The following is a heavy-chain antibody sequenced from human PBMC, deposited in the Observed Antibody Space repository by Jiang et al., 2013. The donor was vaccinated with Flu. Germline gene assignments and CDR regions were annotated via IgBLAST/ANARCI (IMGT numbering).Heavy chain of an antibody. CDR3: ATNPPPHDIVVVPAAYYYYGMDV. Sequence: QVQLLESGGGLVKPGGSLRLSCAASGFTFSDYYMSWIRQAPGKGLEWVSYISSSGSTIYYADSVKGRFTISRDNAKNSLYLQMNSLRAEDTAVYYCATNPPPHDIVVVPAAYYYYGMDVWGQG. CDR1: GFTFSDYY. CDR2: ISSSGSTI. D-gene: IGHD2-2*01. J-gene: IGHJ6*02. V-gene: IGHV3-11*01.